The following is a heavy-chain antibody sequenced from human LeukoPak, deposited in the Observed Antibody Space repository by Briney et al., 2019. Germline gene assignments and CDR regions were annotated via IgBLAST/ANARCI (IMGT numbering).Heavy chain of an antibody. CDR1: GYTFTGYY. V-gene: IGHV1-2*02. J-gene: IGHJ4*02. D-gene: IGHD6-13*01. Sequence: ASVEVSCKASGYTFTGYYMHWVRQAPGQGLEWMGWINPNSGGTNYAQKFQGRVTMTRDTSISTAYMELSRLRSDDTAVYYCARASSSWYNWGFDYWGQGTLVTVSS. CDR2: INPNSGGT. CDR3: ARASSSWYNWGFDY.